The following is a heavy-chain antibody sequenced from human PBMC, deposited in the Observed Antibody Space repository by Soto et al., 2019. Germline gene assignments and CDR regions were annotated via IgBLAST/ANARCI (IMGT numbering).Heavy chain of an antibody. CDR2: IYYSGST. D-gene: IGHD4-4*01. CDR3: ARVTTVTSFDY. Sequence: SETLSLTCTVSGGSVSSGSHYWSWIRQPPGKGLEWLGYIYYSGSTNYNPSLKSRVTISLDTSKNQFSLKLSSVTAADTAVYYCARVTTVTSFDYWGQGSLVTVSS. CDR1: GGSVSSGSHY. J-gene: IGHJ4*02. V-gene: IGHV4-61*01.